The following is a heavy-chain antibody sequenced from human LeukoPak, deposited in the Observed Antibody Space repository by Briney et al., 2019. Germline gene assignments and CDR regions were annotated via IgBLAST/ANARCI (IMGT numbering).Heavy chain of an antibody. CDR1: GYTFSNYY. Sequence: ASVKVSCKASGYTFSNYYLHWVRQVPGQGLEWMGLINPTAGNTYYAQRFQGRVTMTRNTSTSTVYMELSSLRSEDTAVYYCARIRDGYNDAYDIWGQGTMVTVPS. V-gene: IGHV1-46*01. D-gene: IGHD5-24*01. CDR3: ARIRDGYNDAYDI. J-gene: IGHJ3*02. CDR2: INPTAGNT.